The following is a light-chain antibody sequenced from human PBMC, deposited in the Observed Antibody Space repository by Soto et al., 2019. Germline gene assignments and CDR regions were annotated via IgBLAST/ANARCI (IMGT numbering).Light chain of an antibody. Sequence: DIQMTQSPSSLSAYVGDRVTMTCRASQSISTYLNWYLQKPGKAPNLLIYTTSILESGVPSRFSGSGSGTDFTLTISSLQPEDFATYFCQQSYSRPRTFGQGTNVDIK. CDR3: QQSYSRPRT. J-gene: IGKJ1*01. CDR1: QSISTY. CDR2: TTS. V-gene: IGKV1-39*01.